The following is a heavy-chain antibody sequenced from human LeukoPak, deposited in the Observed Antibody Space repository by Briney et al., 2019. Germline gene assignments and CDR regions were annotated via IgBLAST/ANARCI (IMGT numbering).Heavy chain of an antibody. CDR2: IYRGGRA. J-gene: IGHJ6*04. CDR3: VGVETITMVRGASGDV. Sequence: GGSLRLSCAASGFSVSSNYMTWVRQAPGKGLEWVSVIYRGGRAYYADSVKGRFTTSRDHSTNPLDRQMNSLSIEDTAVYYCVGVETITMVRGASGDVWGKGTTVTVSS. CDR1: GFSVSSNY. V-gene: IGHV3-66*02. D-gene: IGHD3-10*01.